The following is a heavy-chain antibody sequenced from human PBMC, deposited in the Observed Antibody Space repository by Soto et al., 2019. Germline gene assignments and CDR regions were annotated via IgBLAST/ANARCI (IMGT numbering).Heavy chain of an antibody. V-gene: IGHV3-21*01. CDR2: ISSSSSYI. J-gene: IGHJ5*02. CDR3: ARDSEWELMNWFDP. CDR1: GFTFSSYS. D-gene: IGHD1-26*01. Sequence: EVQLVESGGGLVKPGGSLRLSCAASGFTFSSYSMNWVRQAPGKGLEWVSSISSSSSYIYYADSVKGRFTISRDNAKNSLYLQMNSLRAEDTAVYYCARDSEWELMNWFDPWGQGTLVTVSS.